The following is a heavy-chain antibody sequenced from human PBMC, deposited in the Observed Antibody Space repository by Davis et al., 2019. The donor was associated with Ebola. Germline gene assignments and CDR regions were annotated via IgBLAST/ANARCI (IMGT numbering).Heavy chain of an antibody. CDR3: AREVGETKLDQ. Sequence: SVKVSCKASGGTSNSYAITWVRQAPGQGLEWMGGIIPSSGTTHYAQTFQGRVTIAADESTSTAYMELTNLRSDDTAIYYCAREVGETKLDQWGQGTLVTVSS. CDR2: IIPSSGTT. D-gene: IGHD1-26*01. CDR1: GGTSNSYA. V-gene: IGHV1-69*13. J-gene: IGHJ4*02.